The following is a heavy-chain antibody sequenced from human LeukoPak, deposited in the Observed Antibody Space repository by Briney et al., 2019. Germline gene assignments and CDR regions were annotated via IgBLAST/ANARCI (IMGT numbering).Heavy chain of an antibody. Sequence: SQTLSLTCTVSGGSMSSYYWSWTRQPPGKGLEWIGYISYSGSTNYNPSLKSRVTISVDTSKNHFSLKLSSVTAADTAVYYCARDRRYYDTSGTVYYDAMDVWGQGTTVTVSS. CDR2: ISYSGST. V-gene: IGHV4-59*01. CDR3: ARDRRYYDTSGTVYYDAMDV. D-gene: IGHD3-22*01. J-gene: IGHJ6*02. CDR1: GGSMSSYY.